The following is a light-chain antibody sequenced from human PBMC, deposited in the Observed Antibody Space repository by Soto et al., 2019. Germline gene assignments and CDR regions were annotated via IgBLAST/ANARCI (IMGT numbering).Light chain of an antibody. CDR3: QQYHSYPIA. Sequence: DIQMTQSPSTLSASVGDRVTITCRASQSISYWLAWYQQKPGKAPKLLIYKASSLESGVPSRFSGNGSGTEFTLTISSLQPDDFATYYCQQYHSYPIAFGQGTRLAIK. J-gene: IGKJ5*01. CDR1: QSISYW. V-gene: IGKV1-5*03. CDR2: KAS.